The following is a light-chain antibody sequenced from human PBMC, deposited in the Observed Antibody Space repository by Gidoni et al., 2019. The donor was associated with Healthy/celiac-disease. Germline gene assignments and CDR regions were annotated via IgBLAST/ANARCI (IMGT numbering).Light chain of an antibody. V-gene: IGKV3-20*01. CDR3: QQYGSSPPT. J-gene: IGKJ1*01. CDR1: QSVSSSY. Sequence: EIVLTQSPGTLSLSPGERAILSCRASQSVSSSYLAWYQQKPGQAPRLLIYGASSRATGIPDRFSGSGFGTDFTLTISRLEPEDFAVYYCQQYGSSPPTFGQGTMVEIK. CDR2: GAS.